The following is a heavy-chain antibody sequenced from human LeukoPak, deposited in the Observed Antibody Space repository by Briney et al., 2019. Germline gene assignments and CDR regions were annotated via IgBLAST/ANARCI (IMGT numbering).Heavy chain of an antibody. CDR3: ARVEASGYDYGAFDY. CDR2: ISRSGSTK. D-gene: IGHD5-12*01. Sequence: GGSLRLSCAASGFTFSSNWMSWVRQAPGKGLEWVSSISRSGSTKYYADSVKGRFTISRDNAKNSLFLQMNSLRAEDTAVYYCARVEASGYDYGAFDYWGQGTLVTVSS. V-gene: IGHV3-48*04. J-gene: IGHJ4*02. CDR1: GFTFSSNW.